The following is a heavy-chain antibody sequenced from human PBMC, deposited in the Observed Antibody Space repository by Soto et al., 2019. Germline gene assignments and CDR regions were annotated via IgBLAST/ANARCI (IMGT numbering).Heavy chain of an antibody. Sequence: SVKVSCKASGGTFSSYAISWVRQAPGQGLEWMGGIIPIFGTANYAQKYQGRVTITADESTSTAYMELSSLRAEDTAVYYCAKGEALLWFGESDYFDYWGQGTLVTV. V-gene: IGHV1-69*13. J-gene: IGHJ4*02. CDR3: AKGEALLWFGESDYFDY. CDR1: GGTFSSYA. CDR2: IIPIFGTA. D-gene: IGHD3-10*01.